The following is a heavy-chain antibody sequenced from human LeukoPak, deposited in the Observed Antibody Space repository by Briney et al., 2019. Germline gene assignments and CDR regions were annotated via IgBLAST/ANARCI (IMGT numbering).Heavy chain of an antibody. CDR1: GFTFDDYA. J-gene: IGHJ4*02. CDR3: AKEGPDSRGWYYFDY. D-gene: IGHD6-19*01. CDR2: ISWNSGSI. Sequence: PGGSLRLSCAASGFTFDDYAMHWVRQAPGKGLEWVSGISWNSGSIGYADSVKGRFTISRDNAKNSLYLQMNSLRAEDTALYYCAKEGPDSRGWYYFDYGGQGTLVTVSS. V-gene: IGHV3-9*01.